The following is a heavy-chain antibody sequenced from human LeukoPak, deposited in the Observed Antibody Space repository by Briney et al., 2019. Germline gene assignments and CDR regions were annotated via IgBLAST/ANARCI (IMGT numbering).Heavy chain of an antibody. Sequence: GGSLRLSCAASGFPFNTYAMHWVRQAPGKGLEWVALISRDGDNEYYADSVKGRFTISRDNSKNTLSLQVNTLRVEDTAVYYCATDRYCTPTDCLHGRFYFDNWGQGTLVTVSS. CDR3: ATDRYCTPTDCLHGRFYFDN. J-gene: IGHJ4*02. V-gene: IGHV3-30*01. CDR2: ISRDGDNE. D-gene: IGHD2-8*01. CDR1: GFPFNTYA.